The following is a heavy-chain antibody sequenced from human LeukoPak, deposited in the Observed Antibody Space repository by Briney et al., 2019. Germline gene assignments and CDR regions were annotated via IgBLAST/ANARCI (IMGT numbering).Heavy chain of an antibody. D-gene: IGHD6-19*01. CDR1: GGSISSSSYY. V-gene: IGHV4-39*01. CDR2: IYYSGST. CDR3: ARRGSSVWVDY. J-gene: IGHJ4*02. Sequence: SETLSLTCTVSGGSISSSSYYWGWIRQPPGKGLEWIGSIYYSGSTYYNPSLKSRVTISVDTSKNQFSLKLSSVTASDTAVYYCARRGSSVWVDYWGQGTLVTVSS.